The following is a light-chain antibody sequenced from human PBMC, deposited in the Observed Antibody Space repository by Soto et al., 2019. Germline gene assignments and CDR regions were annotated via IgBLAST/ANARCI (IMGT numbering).Light chain of an antibody. CDR3: QQFGSSNPHT. CDR1: QGIGSRY. CDR2: GAS. J-gene: IGKJ2*01. V-gene: IGKV3-20*01. Sequence: EIVMTQSPGTLSLSPGERATISCRASQGIGSRYLAWYHQKSGQAPRLLIYGASSRATGIPDRFSGSGSGTDFTLTISRLEPEDFGVYYCQQFGSSNPHTFGQGTKLEIK.